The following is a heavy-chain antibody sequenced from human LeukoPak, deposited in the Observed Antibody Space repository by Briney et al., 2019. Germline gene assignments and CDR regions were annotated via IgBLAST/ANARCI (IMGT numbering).Heavy chain of an antibody. CDR1: GFTFSSYA. CDR3: AKHSGYSYWYYFDY. D-gene: IGHD5-18*01. CDR2: ISGSGGST. J-gene: IGHJ4*02. V-gene: IGHV3-23*01. Sequence: GGSLRLSCAASGFTFSSYAMSWVRQAPGKGLEWVSAISGSGGSTYYADSVKGRFTISRDNSKNTLYLQMNSLRAEDRAVYYCAKHSGYSYWYYFDYWGQGTLVTVSS.